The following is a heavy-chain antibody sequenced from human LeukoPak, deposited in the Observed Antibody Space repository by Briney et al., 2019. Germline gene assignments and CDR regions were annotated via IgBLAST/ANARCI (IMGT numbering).Heavy chain of an antibody. J-gene: IGHJ4*02. Sequence: SETLSLTCTVSGGSISSSSYYWGWIRQPPGKGLEWIGEINHSGSTNYNPSLKSRVTISVDTSKNQFSLKLSSVTAADTAVYYCASRLSGHPFDYWGQGTLVTVSS. D-gene: IGHD1-26*01. CDR2: INHSGST. V-gene: IGHV4-39*07. CDR3: ASRLSGHPFDY. CDR1: GGSISSSSYY.